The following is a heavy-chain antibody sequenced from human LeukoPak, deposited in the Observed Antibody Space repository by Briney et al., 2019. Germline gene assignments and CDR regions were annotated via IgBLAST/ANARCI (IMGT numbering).Heavy chain of an antibody. Sequence: ASVKVSCKASGYTFTGYYMHWVRQAPGQGLEWMGWMNPNSGNTDYAQKFQGRVTMTRNTSISTAYMELSSLRSEDTAVYYCARGLIWFGDLFVYWGQGTLVTVSS. CDR3: ARGLIWFGDLFVY. J-gene: IGHJ4*02. D-gene: IGHD3-10*01. CDR1: GYTFTGYY. CDR2: MNPNSGNT. V-gene: IGHV1-8*02.